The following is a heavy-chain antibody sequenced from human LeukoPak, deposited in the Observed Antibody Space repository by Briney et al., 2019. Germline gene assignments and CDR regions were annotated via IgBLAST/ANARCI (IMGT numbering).Heavy chain of an antibody. CDR2: INHSGST. CDR1: GGSFSGYY. CDR3: AARYYDFWSGYYTGDY. Sequence: SETLSLTCAVYGGSFSGYYWSWIRQPPGKGLEWIGEINHSGSTNYNPSLKSRVTISVDTSKNQFSLKLSSVPAADTAVYYCAARYYDFWSGYYTGDYWGQGTLITVSS. D-gene: IGHD3-3*01. V-gene: IGHV4-34*01. J-gene: IGHJ4*02.